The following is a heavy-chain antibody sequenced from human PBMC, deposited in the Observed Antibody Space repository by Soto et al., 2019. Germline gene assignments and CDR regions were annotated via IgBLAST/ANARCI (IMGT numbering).Heavy chain of an antibody. D-gene: IGHD3-10*01. CDR3: ARDPIGEGAPYYFDY. CDR1: GYPFTEYY. CDR2: INPRTGDT. V-gene: IGHV1-2*02. J-gene: IGHJ4*02. Sequence: ASVKVSCKASGYPFTEYYIYWVRQAPGHGPEWMGGINPRTGDTNYAQKFQGRVTMTRDMSISTAYMELRRLTSDDTAVYYCARDPIGEGAPYYFDYWGQGSLVTVSS.